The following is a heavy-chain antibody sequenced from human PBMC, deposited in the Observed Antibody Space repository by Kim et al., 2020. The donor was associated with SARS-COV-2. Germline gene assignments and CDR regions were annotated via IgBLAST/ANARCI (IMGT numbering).Heavy chain of an antibody. CDR3: AAGEGIGYFDWLHYYYGMDV. CDR1: GFTFTSSA. CDR2: IVVGSGNT. Sequence: SVKVSCKASGFTFTSSAMQWVRQARGQRLEWIGWIVVGSGNTNYAQKFQERVTITRDMSTSTAYMELSSLRSEDTAVYYCAAGEGIGYFDWLHYYYGMDVWGQGTTVTVSS. V-gene: IGHV1-58*02. J-gene: IGHJ6*02. D-gene: IGHD3-9*01.